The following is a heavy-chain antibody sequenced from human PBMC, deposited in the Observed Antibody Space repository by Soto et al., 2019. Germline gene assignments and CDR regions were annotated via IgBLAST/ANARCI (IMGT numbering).Heavy chain of an antibody. V-gene: IGHV1-18*04. CDR2: ISGYNGNT. Sequence: ASVKVSCKTSGYTFTTYGIHWVRQAPGQGLEWMGWISGYNGNTNYAQKVQGRGTMTTDTSTSTAYMELGSLRSDDTAVYYCARGDDYVGPVDWGQGTLVTVSS. CDR3: ARGDDYVGPVD. D-gene: IGHD4-17*01. J-gene: IGHJ4*02. CDR1: GYTFTTYG.